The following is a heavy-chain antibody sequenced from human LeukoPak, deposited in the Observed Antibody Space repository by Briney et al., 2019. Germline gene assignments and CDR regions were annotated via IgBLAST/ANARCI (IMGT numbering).Heavy chain of an antibody. CDR1: GGSISSYY. Sequence: SETLSLTCTVSGGSISSYYWSWIRQPPGKGLEWIGYIYYSGSTNYNPSLKSRVTISVDTSKNQFSLKLSSVTAADTAVYYCAKSGHSYYYTPGDFCWGQGTLVTVSS. CDR3: AKSGHSYYYTPGDFC. V-gene: IGHV4-59*01. D-gene: IGHD3-22*01. J-gene: IGHJ4*02. CDR2: IYYSGST.